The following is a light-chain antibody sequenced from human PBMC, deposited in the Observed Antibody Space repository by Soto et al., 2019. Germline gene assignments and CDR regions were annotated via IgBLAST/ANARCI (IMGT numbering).Light chain of an antibody. J-gene: IGLJ1*01. CDR1: SSDVGGYNY. CDR3: SSYAGTDNFYV. Sequence: QSALTQPPSASGSPGQSVTISCTGTSSDVGGYNYVSWYQQHPGKAPKLMIYEVTKRPSVVPDRFSGSKSASTASLTVSGLQAEDEADYYRSSYAGTDNFYVFGTGTKLTVL. V-gene: IGLV2-8*01. CDR2: EVT.